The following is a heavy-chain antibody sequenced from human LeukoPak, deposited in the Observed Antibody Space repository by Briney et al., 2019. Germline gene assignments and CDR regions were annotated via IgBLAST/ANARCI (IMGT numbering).Heavy chain of an antibody. CDR2: IYHSGST. CDR3: AKRPDCRSTSYPPFDD. CDR1: GGSISGSSYS. J-gene: IGHJ4*02. D-gene: IGHD2-2*01. V-gene: IGHV4-61*05. Sequence: PSETLSLTCTVSGGSISGSSYSWSWIRQPPGKGLEWIGQIYHSGSTNYNPSLRSRLTISVDKSKNQFSLKLNSVNAADTAVYYCAKRPDCRSTSYPPFDDWGQGTLVTVSS.